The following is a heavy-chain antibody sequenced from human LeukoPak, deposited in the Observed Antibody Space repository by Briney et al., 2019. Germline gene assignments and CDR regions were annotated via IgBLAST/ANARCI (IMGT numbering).Heavy chain of an antibody. V-gene: IGHV4-59*01. J-gene: IGHJ5*02. Sequence: SETLSLTCTVSGGSISSYYWSWIRQPPGKGLEWIGYIYYSGSTNYNPSLKSRVTISVDTSKNQFSLKLSSVTAADTAVYYCARDLPPLDPWGQGTLVTVSS. CDR2: IYYSGST. CDR1: GGSISSYY. CDR3: ARDLPPLDP.